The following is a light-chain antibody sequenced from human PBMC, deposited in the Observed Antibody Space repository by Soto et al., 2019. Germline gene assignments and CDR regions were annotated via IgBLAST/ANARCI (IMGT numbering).Light chain of an antibody. J-gene: IGKJ1*01. V-gene: IGKV3-15*01. CDR2: GAS. CDR3: QQYNNWPRT. CDR1: QSVSSN. Sequence: EIVMTQSPATLSVSPWERATFSCTASQSVSSNLAWYQQKPGQAPRLLIYGASTRATGIPARFSGSGSGTEFTLTISSLQSEDFAVYYCQQYNNWPRTFGQGTKVDIK.